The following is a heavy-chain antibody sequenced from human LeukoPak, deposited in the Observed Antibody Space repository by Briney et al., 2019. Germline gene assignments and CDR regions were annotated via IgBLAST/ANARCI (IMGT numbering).Heavy chain of an antibody. Sequence: GESLKISCKGSGYSFTSYWISWVRQMPGKGLEWTGRIDPSDSYTNYSPSFQGHVTISADKSISTAYLQWSSLKASDTAMYYCASRPFETTVVPWDFYWGQGTQVTVSS. J-gene: IGHJ4*02. D-gene: IGHD4-23*01. V-gene: IGHV5-10-1*01. CDR2: IDPSDSYT. CDR3: ASRPFETTVVPWDFY. CDR1: GYSFTSYW.